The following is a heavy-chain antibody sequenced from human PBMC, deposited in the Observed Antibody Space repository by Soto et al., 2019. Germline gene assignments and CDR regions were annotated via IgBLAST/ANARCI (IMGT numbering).Heavy chain of an antibody. CDR1: GFTFSSYA. CDR3: AKGVPGIAVAGTGYFQH. V-gene: IGHV3-23*01. D-gene: IGHD6-19*01. J-gene: IGHJ1*01. Sequence: EVPLLESGGGLVQPGGSLRLSCAASGFTFSSYAMSWVRQAPGKGLEWVSGISGSGDSTYYADSVKGRFTISRDNSKNTLYLQMNSLRAEDTALYYCAKGVPGIAVAGTGYFQHWGQGTLVTVSS. CDR2: ISGSGDST.